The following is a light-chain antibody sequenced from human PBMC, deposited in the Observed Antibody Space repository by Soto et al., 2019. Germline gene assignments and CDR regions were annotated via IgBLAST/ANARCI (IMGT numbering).Light chain of an antibody. V-gene: IGKV3-11*01. Sequence: EIVMTQSPATLSVSPGETATLSCRASQSVYNNLAWYQQKPGQAPRLLIYGASNRATGVPARFSGSGSGTDFTLTISSLEPEDFAVYYCQQRSNWPPAITFGQGTRLEI. CDR3: QQRSNWPPAIT. CDR2: GAS. J-gene: IGKJ5*01. CDR1: QSVYNN.